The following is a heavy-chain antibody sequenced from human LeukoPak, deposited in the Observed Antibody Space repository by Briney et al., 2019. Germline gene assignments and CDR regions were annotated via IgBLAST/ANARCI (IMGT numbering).Heavy chain of an antibody. CDR1: GFTFSTYS. CDR3: AGDFSQSRNSDY. V-gene: IGHV3-21*01. J-gene: IGHJ4*02. Sequence: NPGGSLRLSCAASGFTFSTYSMNWVRQAPGKGLEWVSSITGSSNFMSYADSVKGRFTISRDNARNSLYLQMNSLRAEDTAVYYCAGDFSQSRNSDYWGQGTLVTVSS. CDR2: ITGSSNFM. D-gene: IGHD4-23*01.